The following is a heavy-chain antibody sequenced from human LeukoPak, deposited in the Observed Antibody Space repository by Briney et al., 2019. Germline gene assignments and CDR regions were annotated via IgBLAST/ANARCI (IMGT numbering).Heavy chain of an antibody. CDR1: GDSVSSNSAA. Sequence: SQTLSLTCAISGDSVSSNSAAWNWIRQSPSRGLEWLGRTYYRSKWYNDYAVSVKSRITINPDTSKNQFSLQLNSVTPEDTAVYYCARDPDYYDILTGYRRGYYYYGMDVWGQGTTVTVSS. J-gene: IGHJ6*02. V-gene: IGHV6-1*01. D-gene: IGHD3-9*01. CDR2: TYYRSKWYN. CDR3: ARDPDYYDILTGYRRGYYYYGMDV.